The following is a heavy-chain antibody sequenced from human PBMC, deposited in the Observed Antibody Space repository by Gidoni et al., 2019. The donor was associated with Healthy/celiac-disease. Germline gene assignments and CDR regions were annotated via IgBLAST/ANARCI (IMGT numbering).Heavy chain of an antibody. Sequence: QVQLQESGPGLVKPSGTLSLTCAVSGVSISSSNWWSWVRQPPGKGLALIGEIYHSGSTNYNPSLKRLVTIAVDKSMNRFSLKLSAVTAADTAVYYCARWGPGGDTVLDYYYGMDVWGQGTTVTVSS. J-gene: IGHJ6*02. V-gene: IGHV4-4*02. D-gene: IGHD2-8*02. CDR1: GVSISSSNW. CDR3: ARWGPGGDTVLDYYYGMDV. CDR2: IYHSGST.